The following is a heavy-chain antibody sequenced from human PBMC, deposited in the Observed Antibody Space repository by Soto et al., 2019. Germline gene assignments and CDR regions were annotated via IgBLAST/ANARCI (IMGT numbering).Heavy chain of an antibody. J-gene: IGHJ3*02. CDR1: GGSVSSGSYY. V-gene: IGHV4-61*01. Sequence: PSETLSLTCTVSGGSVSSGSYYWSWIRQPPGKGLEWIGYIYYSGSTNYNPSLKSQVTISVDTSKNQFSLKLSSVTAADTAVYYCARDVVPSRGPDISGQGIRVTVAS. D-gene: IGHD2-15*01. CDR2: IYYSGST. CDR3: ARDVVPSRGPDI.